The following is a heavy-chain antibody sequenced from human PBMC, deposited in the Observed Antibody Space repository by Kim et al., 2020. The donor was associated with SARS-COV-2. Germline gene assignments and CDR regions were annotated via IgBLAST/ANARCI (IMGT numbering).Heavy chain of an antibody. D-gene: IGHD3-3*01. CDR1: GGSVSSGSYY. CDR2: IYYSGST. J-gene: IGHJ4*01. V-gene: IGHV4-61*01. CDR3: ARTVYYDFWSGLGGFD. Sequence: SETLSLTCTVSGGSVSSGSYYWSWIRQPPGKGLEWIGYIYYSGSTNYNPSLKSRVTISVDTSKNQFSLKLSSVTAADTAVYYCARTVYYDFWSGLGGFD.